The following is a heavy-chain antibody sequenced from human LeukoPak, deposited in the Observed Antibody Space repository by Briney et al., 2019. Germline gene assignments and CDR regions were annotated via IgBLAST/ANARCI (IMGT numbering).Heavy chain of an antibody. V-gene: IGHV4-39*01. J-gene: IGHJ5*02. D-gene: IGHD3-22*01. Sequence: PSETLSLTCTVSGVSISSSNSYWGWIRQPPGKGLEWIGSIYYSGNTYYNASLKSQVSISIDTSKNQFSLRLTSVTAADTAVYYCARRRGTFYYDSSAYYPRATSYNWFDPWGQGTLVTVSS. CDR3: ARRRGTFYYDSSAYYPRATSYNWFDP. CDR2: IYYSGNT. CDR1: GVSISSSNSY.